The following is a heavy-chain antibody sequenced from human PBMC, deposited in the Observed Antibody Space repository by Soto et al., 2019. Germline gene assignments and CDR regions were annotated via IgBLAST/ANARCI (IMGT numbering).Heavy chain of an antibody. CDR2: IYSGGST. D-gene: IGHD6-13*01. CDR1: GFTVSSNY. Sequence: EVQLVESGGGLVQPGGSLRLSCAASGFTVSSNYMSWVRQALGKGLEWVSVIYSGGSTYYADSVKGRFTISRDNSKNTLYLQMNSLRAEDTAVYYCASCSSWPAYDYWGQGTLVTVSS. J-gene: IGHJ4*02. CDR3: ASCSSWPAYDY. V-gene: IGHV3-66*01.